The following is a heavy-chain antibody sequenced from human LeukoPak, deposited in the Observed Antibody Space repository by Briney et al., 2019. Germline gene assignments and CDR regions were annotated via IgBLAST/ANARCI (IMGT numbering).Heavy chain of an antibody. CDR3: AKDQSRYSSSWYGDDY. J-gene: IGHJ4*02. V-gene: IGHV3-23*01. D-gene: IGHD6-13*01. CDR1: GFTFSSYA. Sequence: GGSLRLSCAASGFTFSSYAMSWVRQPPGKGLEWVSGISASSDSIYYTDSVKGRFTISRDNSKNTLYLQMNSLRAEDTAVYYCAKDQSRYSSSWYGDDYWGQGTLVTVSS. CDR2: ISASSDSI.